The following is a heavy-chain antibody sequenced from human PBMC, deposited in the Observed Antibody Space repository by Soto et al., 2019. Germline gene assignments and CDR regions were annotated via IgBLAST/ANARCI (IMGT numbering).Heavy chain of an antibody. CDR3: ARPSGLLGQFSALVDY. Sequence: QVQLVQSGSEVRRPGSSVKVSCKASGGSFSNSAIAWVRQAPGQGLEWLGMIIPIFTTTNYAQKFKDRLTITADGSTSTVYMELSGLKSEATAVYFCARPSGLLGQFSALVDYWGQGTLVTVSS. CDR2: IIPIFTTT. D-gene: IGHD6-6*01. CDR1: GGSFSNSA. V-gene: IGHV1-69*18. J-gene: IGHJ4*02.